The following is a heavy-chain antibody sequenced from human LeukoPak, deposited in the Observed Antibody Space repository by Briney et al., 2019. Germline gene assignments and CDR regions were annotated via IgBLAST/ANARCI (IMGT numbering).Heavy chain of an antibody. D-gene: IGHD7-27*01. Sequence: SQTLSLTCTVSGGAISSGGYYWSWIRQHPGKGLEWIGYIYYSGSTYYNPSLKSRVTISVDTSKNQFSLKLSSVTAADTAVYYCARDMGNYYYYMDVWGKGTTVTVSS. V-gene: IGHV4-31*03. CDR2: IYYSGST. CDR1: GGAISSGGYY. CDR3: ARDMGNYYYYMDV. J-gene: IGHJ6*03.